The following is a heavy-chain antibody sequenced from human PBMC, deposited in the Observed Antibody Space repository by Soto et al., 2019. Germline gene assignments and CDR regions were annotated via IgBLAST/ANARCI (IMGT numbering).Heavy chain of an antibody. CDR1: GDSISNSRFY. CDR3: ARDKITGLFDY. Sequence: PSETLSLTCSVSGDSISNSRFYWAWIRQPPGEGLEWIGSIYHTGNANYNPSLKSRVTISVDTSKNQFSLKLTSVTAADTAVYYCARDKITGLFDYWGQGTLVTVSS. CDR2: IYHTGNA. D-gene: IGHD2-8*02. V-gene: IGHV4-39*02. J-gene: IGHJ4*02.